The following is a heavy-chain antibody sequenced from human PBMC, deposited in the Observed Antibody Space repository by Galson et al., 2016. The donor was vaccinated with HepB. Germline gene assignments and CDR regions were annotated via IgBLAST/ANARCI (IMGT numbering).Heavy chain of an antibody. Sequence: SLRLSCAASGFTFNSYDMHWVRQAPGKGLEWVAVIWSNGTKKYYADSVKGRFTISRDNSKNTLYLEMNNLRAENTAVYYCAREGVAVAGALDYWGQGTLVTVSS. D-gene: IGHD6-13*01. CDR3: AREGVAVAGALDY. CDR2: IWSNGTKK. J-gene: IGHJ4*02. CDR1: GFTFNSYD. V-gene: IGHV3-33*01.